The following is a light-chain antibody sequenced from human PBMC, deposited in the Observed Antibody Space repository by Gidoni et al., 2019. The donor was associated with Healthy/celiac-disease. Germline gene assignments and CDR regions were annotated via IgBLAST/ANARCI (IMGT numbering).Light chain of an antibody. V-gene: IGKV3-15*01. CDR2: GAS. CDR1: QSVSSN. CDR3: QQYKNWPPLT. J-gene: IGKJ4*01. Sequence: EIVITHSPSTLSVSPGERATLSCRASQSVSSNLAWYQQKPGQAPSLLIYGASTRATGIPGRVSGSGSGTELTLTISSLQSEDFAVYYCQQYKNWPPLTFGGGTKVEIK.